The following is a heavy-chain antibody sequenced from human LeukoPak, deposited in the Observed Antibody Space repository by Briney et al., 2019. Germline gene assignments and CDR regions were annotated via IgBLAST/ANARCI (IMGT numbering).Heavy chain of an antibody. D-gene: IGHD6-13*01. Sequence: GGSLRLSCAASGFTFSSYGMHWVRQAPGKGLEWVAFIRYDGSNKYYADSVKGRFTISRDNSKNTLYLQMNSLRAEDTAVYYCAKGFGSSSLSYFDYWGQGTLVTVSS. CDR3: AKGFGSSSLSYFDY. V-gene: IGHV3-30*02. CDR1: GFTFSSYG. CDR2: IRYDGSNK. J-gene: IGHJ4*02.